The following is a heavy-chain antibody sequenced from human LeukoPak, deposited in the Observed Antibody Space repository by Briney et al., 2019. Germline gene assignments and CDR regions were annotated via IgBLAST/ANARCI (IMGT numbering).Heavy chain of an antibody. D-gene: IGHD3-22*01. CDR1: GGSISSYY. CDR2: IYYSGST. CDR3: ARDNNYDNHL. J-gene: IGHJ5*02. Sequence: SETLSLTCTVSGGSISSYYWSWIRQPPGKGLEWIGYIYYSGSTNYNPSLKSRVTISVDKSKNQFTLTLTSVTAADTAVYFCARDNNYDNHLWGQGTLVTVSS. V-gene: IGHV4-59*12.